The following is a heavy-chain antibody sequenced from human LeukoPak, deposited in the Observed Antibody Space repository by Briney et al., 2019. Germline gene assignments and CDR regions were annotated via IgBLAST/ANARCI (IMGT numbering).Heavy chain of an antibody. CDR2: INPHSGAT. CDR1: VYTFIAYY. CDR3: AFGRCSDGTCTLEIYF. J-gene: IGHJ4*02. Sequence: GASVKVAFTATVYTFIAYYIYWVRQAPGQGLEWMGWINPHSGATVYAQKFQGRVTMTRDTSISTPYMEVSRLRFDNTAMYYCAFGRCSDGTCTLEIYFWAQGTLVTVSS. V-gene: IGHV1-2*02. D-gene: IGHD2-15*01.